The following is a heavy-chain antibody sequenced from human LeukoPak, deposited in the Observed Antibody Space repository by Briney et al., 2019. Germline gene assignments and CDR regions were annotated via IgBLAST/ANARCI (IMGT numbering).Heavy chain of an antibody. Sequence: PGGSLRLSCAASGFTFSSYAMHWVRQAPGKGLEYVSAISSNGGSTYYANSVKGRFTISRDNSKSTLYLQMGSLRAEDMAVYYCARGMVLLWFGDLSGGMDVWGQGTTVTVSS. CDR2: ISSNGGST. D-gene: IGHD3-10*01. CDR3: ARGMVLLWFGDLSGGMDV. V-gene: IGHV3-64*01. CDR1: GFTFSSYA. J-gene: IGHJ6*02.